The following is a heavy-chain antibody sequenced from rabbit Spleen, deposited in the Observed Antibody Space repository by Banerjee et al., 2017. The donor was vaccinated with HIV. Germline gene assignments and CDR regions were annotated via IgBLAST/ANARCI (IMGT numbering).Heavy chain of an antibody. CDR2: IDVGSSGFT. D-gene: IGHD1-1*01. J-gene: IGHJ6*01. CDR3: ARDTSSSFSSYGMDL. V-gene: IGHV1S40*01. Sequence: VESGGGLVQPGASLTLPCTASGVSFSGDSYMCWVRQAPGKGLEWIACIDVGSSGFTYFANWAKGRFTISKASSTTVTLQMTSLTAADTATYFCARDTSSSFSSYGMDLWGQGTLVTVS. CDR1: GVSFSGDSY.